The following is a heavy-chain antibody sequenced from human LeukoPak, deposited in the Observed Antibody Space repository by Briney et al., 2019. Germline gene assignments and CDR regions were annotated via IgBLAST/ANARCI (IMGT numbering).Heavy chain of an antibody. CDR3: ARELGIAARRGGNWFDP. V-gene: IGHV1-69*05. Sequence: SVKVSCKASGGTFSSYAISWVRQAPGQGLEWMGRIIPIFGTANYAQKFQGRVTITTDESTSTAYMELSSLRSDDTAVYYCARELGIAARRGGNWFDPWGQGTLVTVPS. CDR1: GGTFSSYA. D-gene: IGHD6-6*01. CDR2: IIPIFGTA. J-gene: IGHJ5*02.